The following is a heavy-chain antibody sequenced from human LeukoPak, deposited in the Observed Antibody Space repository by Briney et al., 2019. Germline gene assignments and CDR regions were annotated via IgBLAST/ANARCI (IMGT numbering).Heavy chain of an antibody. D-gene: IGHD3-10*01. V-gene: IGHV3-30*04. CDR1: GFTFSSYA. Sequence: PGGSLRLSCAASGFTFSSYAMHWVRQAPGKGLEWVAVISYDGRNEYYADSVEGRFTISRDNSKNTLYLQMNSLRTEDTAVYSCAREGFGELYYWGQGTLVTVPS. CDR2: ISYDGRNE. J-gene: IGHJ4*02. CDR3: AREGFGELYY.